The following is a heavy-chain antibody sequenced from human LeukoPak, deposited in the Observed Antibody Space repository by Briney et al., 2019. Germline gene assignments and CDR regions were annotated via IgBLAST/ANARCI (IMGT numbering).Heavy chain of an antibody. V-gene: IGHV4-59*01. Sequence: SETLSLTCTVSGGSITNYYWSWIRQPPGKGLEWIGYIYYSGSTNYNPSLKSRVTISVDTSKNQFSLSLSSVTAADTAVYYWAQATSYTGHLGWWGQGTLVTVSS. J-gene: IGHJ4*02. CDR1: GGSITNYY. D-gene: IGHD6-19*01. CDR3: AQATSYTGHLGW. CDR2: IYYSGST.